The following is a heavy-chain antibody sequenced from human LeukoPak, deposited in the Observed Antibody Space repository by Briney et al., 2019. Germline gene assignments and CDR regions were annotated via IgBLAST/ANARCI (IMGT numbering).Heavy chain of an antibody. CDR2: INHSGST. Sequence: SETLSLTCAVYGGSFSGYYWSWIRQPPGKGLEWIGEINHSGSTNYSPSLKSRVTISVDTSKNQFSLKLSSVTAADTAVYYCARSPAYGGNYWGQGTLVTVSS. CDR1: GGSFSGYY. CDR3: ARSPAYGGNY. V-gene: IGHV4-34*01. J-gene: IGHJ4*02. D-gene: IGHD4-23*01.